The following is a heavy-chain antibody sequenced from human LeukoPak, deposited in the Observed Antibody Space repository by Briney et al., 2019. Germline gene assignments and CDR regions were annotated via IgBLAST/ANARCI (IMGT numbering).Heavy chain of an antibody. CDR1: GYSISSGYY. Sequence: PSETLSLTCTVSGYSISSGYYWGWIRQPPGKGLEWIGAIYHSGNTYYNPSLKSRVTISVDTSKNQFSLKLSSVTAADTAVHYCARRTVYCSSASCYTGGAIDYWGQGTLVTVSS. CDR3: ARRTVYCSSASCYTGGAIDY. D-gene: IGHD2-2*02. J-gene: IGHJ4*02. CDR2: IYHSGNT. V-gene: IGHV4-38-2*02.